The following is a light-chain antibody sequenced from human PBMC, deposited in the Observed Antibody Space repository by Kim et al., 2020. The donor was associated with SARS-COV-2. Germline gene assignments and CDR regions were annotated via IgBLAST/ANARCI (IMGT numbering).Light chain of an antibody. Sequence: LSRGERATLSCRASQSVSSYLAWYQQKPGQAPRLLIYDAFNRAPGIPDRFSGSGSGTDFTLTISSLESEDFAVYYCQQRSNWPLTFGGGTKVDIK. CDR2: DAF. V-gene: IGKV3-11*01. CDR3: QQRSNWPLT. CDR1: QSVSSY. J-gene: IGKJ4*01.